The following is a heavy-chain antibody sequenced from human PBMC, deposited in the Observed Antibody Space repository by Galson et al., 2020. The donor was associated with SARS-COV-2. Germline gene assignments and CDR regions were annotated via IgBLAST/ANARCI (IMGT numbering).Heavy chain of an antibody. CDR1: GLTFKTYA. J-gene: IGHJ6*02. Sequence: GESLKISCAASGLTFKTYALHWVSQAPGKGLEWVAVISYDGSNRYYADSVKGRFTISRDNSKNTLYLQMNSLRAEDTAVYYCAKATGSCWYLDAMGVGGQGAMVTVAS. V-gene: IGHV3-30*18. CDR3: AKATGSCWYLDAMGV. D-gene: IGHD6-13*01. CDR2: ISYDGSNR.